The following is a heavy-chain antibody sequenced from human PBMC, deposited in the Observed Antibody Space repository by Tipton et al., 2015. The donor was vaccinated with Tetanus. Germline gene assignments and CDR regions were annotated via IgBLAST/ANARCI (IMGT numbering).Heavy chain of an antibody. Sequence: TLSLTCNVSGASINAGGYLWTWVRQHPGEGLEWIGNIYYDTMRASPIPSLDSRVTMSVDTSKNQFSLRLTSVTAADTAVYFCARVSRRNFYFDYWGPGAQVTVSS. CDR1: GASINAGGYL. V-gene: IGHV4-31*03. CDR2: IYYDTMRA. CDR3: ARVSRRNFYFDY. J-gene: IGHJ4*02. D-gene: IGHD2/OR15-2a*01.